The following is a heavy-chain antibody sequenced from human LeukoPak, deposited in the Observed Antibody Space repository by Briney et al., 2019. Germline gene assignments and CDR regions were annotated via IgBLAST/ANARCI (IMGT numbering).Heavy chain of an antibody. D-gene: IGHD2-2*01. CDR2: ISSSSSYI. CDR3: ARDPSVEVVPAEYAFDV. Sequence: GGSLRLSCAASGFTFSSYSMNWVRQAPGKGLEWVSSISSSSSYIYYADSVKGRFTISRDNAKNSLYLQMNSLRAEDTAVYYCARDPSVEVVPAEYAFDVWGQGTMVTVSS. CDR1: GFTFSSYS. V-gene: IGHV3-21*01. J-gene: IGHJ3*01.